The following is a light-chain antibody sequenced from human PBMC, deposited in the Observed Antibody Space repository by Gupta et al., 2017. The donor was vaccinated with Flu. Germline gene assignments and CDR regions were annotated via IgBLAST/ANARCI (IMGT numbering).Light chain of an antibody. CDR3: QQRSNWPPEYS. V-gene: IGKV3-11*01. CDR1: QSVSSS. CDR2: DAS. Sequence: DIVLTQSPATLSLSPGERATLSCRASQSVSSSLAWYQQKPGQAPRLLIYDASNRATGIPARFSGSGSGTDFTLTISSLEPEDFAVYYCQQRSNWPPEYSFGQGTELEIK. J-gene: IGKJ2*03.